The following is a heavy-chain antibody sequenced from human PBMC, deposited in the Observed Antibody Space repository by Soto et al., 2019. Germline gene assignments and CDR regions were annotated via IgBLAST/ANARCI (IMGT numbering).Heavy chain of an antibody. CDR3: ARGPMSCTSSSCPYFFDY. V-gene: IGHV1-8*01. D-gene: IGHD2-2*01. J-gene: IGHJ4*02. CDR1: GYTFTNYD. CDR2: MNPNSGNT. Sequence: QVQLVQSGAEVKKPGASVKVSCKASGYTFTNYDINWVRQATGQGLEWMGWMNPNSGNTGYAQKLQGRVTMTRNTSMSTASMELSSLRSEYTAVYYCARGPMSCTSSSCPYFFDYWAQGTLVTVSS.